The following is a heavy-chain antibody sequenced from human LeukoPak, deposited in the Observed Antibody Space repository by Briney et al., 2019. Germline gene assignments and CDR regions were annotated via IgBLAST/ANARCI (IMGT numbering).Heavy chain of an antibody. V-gene: IGHV4-34*01. Sequence: SETLSLTCAVYGGSLSGYYWSWIRQPPGKGLEWIGEINHSGSTNYNPSLKSRVTISVDTSKNQFSLKLSSVTASDTAVYYCARGGGSSSWGQGTLVTVPS. D-gene: IGHD6-13*01. CDR1: GGSLSGYY. CDR2: INHSGST. J-gene: IGHJ4*02. CDR3: ARGGGSSS.